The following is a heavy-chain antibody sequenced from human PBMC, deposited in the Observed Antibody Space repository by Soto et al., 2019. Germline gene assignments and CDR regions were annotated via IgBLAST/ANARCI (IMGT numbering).Heavy chain of an antibody. V-gene: IGHV4-39*01. CDR2: IYYSGST. CDR3: ARHVTVVHYYYYMDV. D-gene: IGHD2-21*02. Sequence: SETLSLTCTVSGGSISSSSYYWGWIRQPPGKGLEWIGSIYYSGSTYYNPSLKSRVTISVDTSKNQFSLKLSSVTAADTAVYYCARHVTVVHYYYYMDVWGKGTTVTVSS. CDR1: GGSISSSSYY. J-gene: IGHJ6*03.